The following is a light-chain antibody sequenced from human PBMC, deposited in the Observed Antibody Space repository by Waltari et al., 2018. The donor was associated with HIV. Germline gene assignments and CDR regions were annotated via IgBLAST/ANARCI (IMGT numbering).Light chain of an antibody. Sequence: QSALTQPASVSGSLGQSITISCTGTSSDVGGYTYVSWYQQHPGKAPKLMIYDVNNRPSGVSNRFSGSKSGNTASLTISGLQTEDEADYYCSSYTSSTTPYVFGTGTKVTVL. CDR1: SSDVGGYTY. CDR3: SSYTSSTTPYV. CDR2: DVN. J-gene: IGLJ1*01. V-gene: IGLV2-14*03.